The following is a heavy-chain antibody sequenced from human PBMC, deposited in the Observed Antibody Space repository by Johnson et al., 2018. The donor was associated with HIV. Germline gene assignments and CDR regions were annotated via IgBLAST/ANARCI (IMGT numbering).Heavy chain of an antibody. CDR3: ARPTRSSIAAAGDDAFDI. CDR1: GFTFSNAW. V-gene: IGHV3-74*02. D-gene: IGHD6-13*01. J-gene: IGHJ3*02. Sequence: VQLVESGGGLVKPGGSLRLSCAASGFTFSNAWMSWVRQAPGKGLEWVGRINGDGSSTTYADSVKGRFTISRANSKNTLYLQINSLRAEDTAVYYCARPTRSSIAAAGDDAFDIWGQGTLVTVSS. CDR2: INGDGSST.